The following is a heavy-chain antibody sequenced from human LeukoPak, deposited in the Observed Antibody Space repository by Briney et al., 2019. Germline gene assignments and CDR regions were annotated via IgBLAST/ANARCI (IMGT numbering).Heavy chain of an antibody. CDR1: GFTFDDYG. J-gene: IGHJ4*02. Sequence: GGSLRLSCAASGFTFDDYGMSWVRQAPGKGLEWVSGINWNGGSTGYADSVKGRFTISRDNAKNSLYLQLNSLRAEDTALYYCAGSDGSGSYSFRGYFDYWGQGTLVTVSS. CDR2: INWNGGST. D-gene: IGHD3-10*01. CDR3: AGSDGSGSYSFRGYFDY. V-gene: IGHV3-20*04.